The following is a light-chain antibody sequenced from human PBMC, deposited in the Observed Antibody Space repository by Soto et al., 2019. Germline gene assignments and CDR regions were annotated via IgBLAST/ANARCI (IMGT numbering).Light chain of an antibody. Sequence: QSALTHPASVSGSPGQSITVSCTGTSSDIGSYDLVSWYQRHPGKAPKLIIFEGSKRPSGVSNRFSGSKSGNTASLTLSGLQDEDEADYYCCSYAGSNTFVFGTGTKLTVL. J-gene: IGLJ1*01. V-gene: IGLV2-23*01. CDR1: SSDIGSYDL. CDR2: EGS. CDR3: CSYAGSNTFV.